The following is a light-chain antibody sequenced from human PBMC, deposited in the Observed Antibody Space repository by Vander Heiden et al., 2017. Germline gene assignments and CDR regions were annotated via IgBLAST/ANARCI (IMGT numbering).Light chain of an antibody. J-gene: IGKJ1*01. CDR1: QSVSSSQ. V-gene: IGKV3-20*01. CDR2: AAS. Sequence: VLTQSPGTLSLSPGERATLSCTVSQSVSSSQLAWHQQKPGQAPRLLIHAASNRATGIPDRFSGSGSGTDFTLTISRLEPEDVAVYFCHQYTSSWTFGQGTKVEIK. CDR3: HQYTSSWT.